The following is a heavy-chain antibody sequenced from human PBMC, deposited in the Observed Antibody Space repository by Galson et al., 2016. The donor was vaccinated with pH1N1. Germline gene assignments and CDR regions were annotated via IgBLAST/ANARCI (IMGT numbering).Heavy chain of an antibody. CDR2: ISGNGGSP. CDR3: AKGGSPQTPNDAFDV. Sequence: SLRLSCAASGFIFRNYAMGWVRQAPGKGLEWVSVISGNGGSPFYADSVKGRFTISRDNSKNTLFLQMNSLRVEDTALYYCAKGGSPQTPNDAFDVWGQGSMVTVSS. V-gene: IGHV3-23*01. D-gene: IGHD3-16*01. J-gene: IGHJ3*01. CDR1: GFIFRNYA.